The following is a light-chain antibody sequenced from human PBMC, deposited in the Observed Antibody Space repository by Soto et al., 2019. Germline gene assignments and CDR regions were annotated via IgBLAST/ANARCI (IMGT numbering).Light chain of an antibody. CDR1: TGAVTTSHY. CDR3: LLSYGGGRRV. V-gene: IGLV7-46*01. CDR2: DTN. Sequence: QAVVTQEPSLTVSPGGTVTLTCGSSTGAVTTSHYPYWLQQRPGQAPRTLIYDTNNKHSWTPARFSGSLLGGKAALTLSGAQPEDEAEYYCLLSYGGGRRVFGGGTKLTVL. J-gene: IGLJ2*01.